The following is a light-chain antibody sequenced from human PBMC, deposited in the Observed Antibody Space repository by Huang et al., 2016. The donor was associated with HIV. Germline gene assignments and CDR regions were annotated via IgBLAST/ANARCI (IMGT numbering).Light chain of an antibody. CDR2: WAS. J-gene: IGKJ4*01. CDR1: RSVLSTSNSKNY. CDR3: QQCYSIPLT. Sequence: DIVMTQSPDSLAVSLGERATINCKSSRSVLSTSNSKNYLAWYQQKPGQPPKLLISWASTRESGVPDRCSGSGSGTDFTLTIGSLQAEEVAVYYCQQCYSIPLTFGGGTKVEIK. V-gene: IGKV4-1*01.